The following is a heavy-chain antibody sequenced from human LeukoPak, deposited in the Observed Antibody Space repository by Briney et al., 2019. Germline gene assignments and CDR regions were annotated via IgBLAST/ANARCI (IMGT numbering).Heavy chain of an antibody. J-gene: IGHJ3*02. CDR3: AGDADAFDI. V-gene: IGHV3-30*04. Sequence: PGGSLRLSSAASGFTFSSYAMHWVRQAPGKGLEWVAVISYDGSNKYYADSVKGRFTISRDNSKNTLYLQMNSLRAEDTAVYYCAGDADAFDIWGQGTMVTVSS. CDR2: ISYDGSNK. CDR1: GFTFSSYA.